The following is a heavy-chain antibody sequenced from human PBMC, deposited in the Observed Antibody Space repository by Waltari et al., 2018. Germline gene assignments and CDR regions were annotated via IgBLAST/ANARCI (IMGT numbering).Heavy chain of an antibody. V-gene: IGHV4-39*07. CDR1: GGSISSSIYY. D-gene: IGHD6-6*01. J-gene: IGHJ4*02. CDR3: AREARPYYFDY. Sequence: QLQLQESGPGLVKPSETLSLTCTVSGGSISSSIYYWGWIRQPPGKGLEWIGSIYYSGSTYYNPSLKSRVTISVDTSKNQFSLKLSSVTAADTAVYYCAREARPYYFDYWGQGTLVTVSS. CDR2: IYYSGST.